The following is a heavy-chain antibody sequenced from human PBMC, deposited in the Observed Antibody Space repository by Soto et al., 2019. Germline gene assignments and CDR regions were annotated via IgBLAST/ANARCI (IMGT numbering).Heavy chain of an antibody. V-gene: IGHV3-23*01. Sequence: EVQLLESGGGLVQPGGSLRLSCAASGFTFSSYAMSWVRQAPGKGLEWVSAISGSGGRTYYADSVKGRFTISRDNSKNTLYLQMNSLRAEDTAVYYCAKFTMVRGVYWYFDLWGRGTLVTVSS. D-gene: IGHD3-10*01. J-gene: IGHJ2*01. CDR1: GFTFSSYA. CDR2: ISGSGGRT. CDR3: AKFTMVRGVYWYFDL.